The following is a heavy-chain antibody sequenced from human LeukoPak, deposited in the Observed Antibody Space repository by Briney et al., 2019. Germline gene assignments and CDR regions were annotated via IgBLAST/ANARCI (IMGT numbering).Heavy chain of an antibody. Sequence: SETLSLTCSVSGGSISSRNYYWGWIRQPPGKKLEWIGSIYYSGGTYYNPSLKSRVTISVDTSKNQFSLKLNSVTAADTAVYYCAFLAAADPRGSGMDVWGQGTTVTVSS. V-gene: IGHV4-39*01. D-gene: IGHD6-13*01. CDR1: GGSISSRNYY. J-gene: IGHJ6*02. CDR3: AFLAAADPRGSGMDV. CDR2: IYYSGGT.